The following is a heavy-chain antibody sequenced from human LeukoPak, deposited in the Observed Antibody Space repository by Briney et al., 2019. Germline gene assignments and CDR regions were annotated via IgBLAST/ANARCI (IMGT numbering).Heavy chain of an antibody. CDR2: IYHSGSI. CDR3: ARGGSSGYYYADFDY. D-gene: IGHD3-22*01. CDR1: GYSISNGYY. V-gene: IGHV4-38-2*02. J-gene: IGHJ4*02. Sequence: SETLSLTCTVSGYSISNGYYWGWIRQPPGKGLEWIGSIYHSGSIYYNPSLKSRVTISVDTSKNQLSLKLSSVTAADTAVYYCARGGSSGYYYADFDYWGQGTLVTVSS.